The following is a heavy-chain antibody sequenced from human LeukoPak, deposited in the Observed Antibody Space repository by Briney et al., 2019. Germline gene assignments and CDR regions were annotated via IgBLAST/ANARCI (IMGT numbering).Heavy chain of an antibody. J-gene: IGHJ3*02. D-gene: IGHD6-19*01. V-gene: IGHV5-51*01. Sequence: GEALKIFCRGSGYSFTSYWIGWVRQMPGKGLEWMGIIYPGDSGTRYSPSFQGQVTISADKSISTAYLQWSSLKASDNAMYYCARHEEQWMEDIWGQGTMVTVSS. CDR3: ARHEEQWMEDI. CDR1: GYSFTSYW. CDR2: IYPGDSGT.